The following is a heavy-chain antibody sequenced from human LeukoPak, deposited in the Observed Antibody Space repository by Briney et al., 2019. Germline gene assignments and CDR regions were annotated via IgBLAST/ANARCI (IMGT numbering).Heavy chain of an antibody. Sequence: GESLKISCKGSGYSFTSHWISWVRQMPGKGLEWLGRIDPSDSYTNYSPSFQGHVTISADKSISTAYLQWSSLKASDTAMYYCARRSVSERRDTATTFDYWGQGTLVTVSS. D-gene: IGHD5-18*01. CDR1: GYSFTSHW. CDR2: IDPSDSYT. CDR3: ARRSVSERRDTATTFDY. J-gene: IGHJ4*02. V-gene: IGHV5-10-1*01.